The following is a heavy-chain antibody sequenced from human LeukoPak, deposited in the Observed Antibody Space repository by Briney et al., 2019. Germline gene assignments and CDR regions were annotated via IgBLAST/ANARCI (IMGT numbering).Heavy chain of an antibody. J-gene: IGHJ6*03. D-gene: IGHD1-1*01. CDR2: FYSGGTT. CDR1: GFTVSSSY. V-gene: IGHV3-53*01. Sequence: PGGSLRLSCVASGFTVSSSYMGWVRQAPGKGLEWVSVFYSGGTTYYPDSVKGRFTISRDNSESTLFLQMDNLRAEGTAVYYCARLEQNSFYYMDVWGKGTTVTVSS. CDR3: ARLEQNSFYYMDV.